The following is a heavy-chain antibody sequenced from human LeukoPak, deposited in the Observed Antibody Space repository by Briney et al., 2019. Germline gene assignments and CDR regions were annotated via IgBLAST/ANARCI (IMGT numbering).Heavy chain of an antibody. CDR2: IYYSGRT. Sequence: SETLSLTCSVSGDSVSRSDSYWDWIRQPPGKGLEWIGTIYYSGRTYYSPSLKSRVTMSVDTSNNQFSLNLRSVTAADTAVYYCARGGRGYSYGYVGFGYWGQGTLVTVSS. V-gene: IGHV4-39*01. D-gene: IGHD5-18*01. CDR3: ARGGRGYSYGYVGFGY. CDR1: GDSVSRSDSY. J-gene: IGHJ4*02.